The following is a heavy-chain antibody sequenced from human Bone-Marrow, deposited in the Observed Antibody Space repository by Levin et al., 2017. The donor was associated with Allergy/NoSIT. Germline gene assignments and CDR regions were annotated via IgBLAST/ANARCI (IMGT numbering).Heavy chain of an antibody. J-gene: IGHJ5*01. V-gene: IGHV4-39*01. CDR3: AAVFDAWTVFDS. CDR2: IFMSQTS. CDR1: GDSIRSSSYF. D-gene: IGHD3/OR15-3a*01. Sequence: SQTLSLTCTVSGDSIRSSSYFWGWVRQAPGKGLEYIGLIFMSQTSYYNPPLKSRAVISIDTSKNQFSLNLRNVTAADTAVYFCAAVFDAWTVFDSWGQGILVSVAS.